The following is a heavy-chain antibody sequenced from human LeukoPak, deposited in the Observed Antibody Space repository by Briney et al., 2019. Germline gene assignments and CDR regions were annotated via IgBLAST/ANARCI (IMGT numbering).Heavy chain of an antibody. D-gene: IGHD5-18*01. V-gene: IGHV4-38-2*01. CDR1: GYSISSGYY. J-gene: IGHJ4*02. Sequence: PSETLSLTCAVSGYSISSGYYWGWIRQPPGKRVEWIGSIYHSGSTYYNPSLKSRVTISVDTSKNQFSLKLSSVTAADTAVYYCARHVLSSGYSCGLNFDYWGQGTLVTVSS. CDR2: IYHSGST. CDR3: ARHVLSSGYSCGLNFDY.